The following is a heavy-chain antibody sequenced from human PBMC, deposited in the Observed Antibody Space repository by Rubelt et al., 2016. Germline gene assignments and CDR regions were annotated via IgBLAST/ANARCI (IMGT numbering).Heavy chain of an antibody. CDR2: IDYSVYT. CDR3: AGGKDRRWFGP. Sequence: QVQLQESGPGLVKPSETLSLTCTVSGDSINSGSISSGQVYWAWIRQPLGKGLEWIGSIDYSVYTYYNPSFMSRVTISVDTSKNQFSLKRSSVHPADKAVYYCAGGKDRRWFGPWGQGILVTVSS. V-gene: IGHV4-39*01. J-gene: IGHJ5*02. CDR1: GDSINSGSISSGQVY. D-gene: IGHD1-14*01.